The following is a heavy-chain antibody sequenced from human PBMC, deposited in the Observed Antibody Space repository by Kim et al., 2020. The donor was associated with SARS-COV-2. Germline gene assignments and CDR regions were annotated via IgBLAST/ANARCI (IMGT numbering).Heavy chain of an antibody. J-gene: IGHJ4*02. CDR2: IYFSGTT. V-gene: IGHV4-59*11. D-gene: IGHD3-10*01. Sequence: SETLSPTCSVSGGSIIYHYWAWIRQAPGKGLEWVGYIYFSGTTHYNPSLKSRVTISVDTSKNQFSLDLRSATAAATAVYYCARAPPNSYGSGSPAHLDYWGQGSLVIVSS. CDR1: GGSIIYHY. CDR3: ARAPPNSYGSGSPAHLDY.